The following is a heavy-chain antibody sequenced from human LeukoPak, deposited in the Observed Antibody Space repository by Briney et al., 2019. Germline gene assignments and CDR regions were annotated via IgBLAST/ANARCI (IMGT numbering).Heavy chain of an antibody. CDR1: GFTFSNAW. CDR3: TTAGYSYRLDWYYYYMDV. J-gene: IGHJ6*03. CDR2: IKSKTDGGTT. Sequence: PGGSLRLSCAASGFTFSNAWMSWVRQAPGKGLEWVGRIKSKTDGGTTDYAAPVKGRFTISRDDSKNTLYLKMNSLKTEDTAVYYCTTAGYSYRLDWYYYYMDVWGKGTTVTVSS. V-gene: IGHV3-15*01. D-gene: IGHD5-18*01.